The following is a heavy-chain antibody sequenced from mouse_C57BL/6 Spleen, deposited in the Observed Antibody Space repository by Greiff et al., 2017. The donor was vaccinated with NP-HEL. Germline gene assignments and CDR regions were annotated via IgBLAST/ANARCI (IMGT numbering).Heavy chain of an antibody. Sequence: QVQLQQSGAELVRPGTSVKMSCKASGYTFTNYWIGWAKQRPGHGLEWIGDIYPGGGYTNYNEKFKGKATLTADKSSSTAYMQFSSLTSEDSAIYYCARSGTTVVAPFDYWGQGTTLTVSS. V-gene: IGHV1-63*01. CDR1: GYTFTNYW. J-gene: IGHJ2*01. D-gene: IGHD1-1*01. CDR3: ARSGTTVVAPFDY. CDR2: IYPGGGYT.